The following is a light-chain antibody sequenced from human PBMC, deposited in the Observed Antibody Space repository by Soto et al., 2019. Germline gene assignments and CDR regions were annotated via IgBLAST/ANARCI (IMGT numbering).Light chain of an antibody. CDR1: STDVGGYNY. V-gene: IGLV2-14*01. CDR3: SSYTTSSILGV. CDR2: EVS. J-gene: IGLJ2*01. Sequence: QSALTQPASVSGSPGQSITISCTGTSTDVGGYNYVSWYQHHPGKAPKLMIDEVSNRPSGVSNRFSGSKSGNTASLTISGLLAEDEADYYCSSYTTSSILGVFGGGTKLTVL.